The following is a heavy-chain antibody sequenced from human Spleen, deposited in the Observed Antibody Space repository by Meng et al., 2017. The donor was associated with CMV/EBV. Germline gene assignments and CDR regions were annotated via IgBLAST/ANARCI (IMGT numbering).Heavy chain of an antibody. V-gene: IGHV1-8*01. CDR3: ARILLWFGEPSYGMDV. J-gene: IGHJ6*02. CDR1: GYTFTTYD. D-gene: IGHD3-10*01. CDR2: MNPNSGNT. Sequence: ASVKVSCKASGYTFTTYDIHWVRQAAGQGLEWMGWMNPNSGNTGYAQKFQGRITMTRDSSISTAYMELSSLRSEETAVYYCARILLWFGEPSYGMDVWGQGTTVTVS.